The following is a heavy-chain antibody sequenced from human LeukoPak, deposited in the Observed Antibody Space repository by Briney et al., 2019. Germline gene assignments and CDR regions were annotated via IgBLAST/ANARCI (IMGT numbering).Heavy chain of an antibody. V-gene: IGHV4-59*01. D-gene: IGHD5-24*01. CDR2: SGST. CDR3: ARGNRAAYNFDS. Sequence: PSETLSLTCTVSSGSFSDYYWTWIRQPPGKGLEWIGYSGSTDYNPSLKSRVTISTDTSKRHFSLTLSSVTAADTAVYSCARGNRAAYNFDSWGQGTLVTVSS. CDR1: SGSFSDYY. J-gene: IGHJ4*02.